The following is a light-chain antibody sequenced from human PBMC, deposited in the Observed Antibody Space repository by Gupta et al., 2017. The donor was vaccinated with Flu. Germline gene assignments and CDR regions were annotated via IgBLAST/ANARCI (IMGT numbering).Light chain of an antibody. CDR2: HAT. CDR1: RYVGSNY. Sequence: GTLLLFPAQGTVLPSRASRYVGSNYIASYQQKSGRAPSRLIYHATTRATGSPARCSSSGSGTDFTLTSSSLEPEDLAVYFCQQYGSNQITFGHGTRLEIK. V-gene: IGKV3-20*01. CDR3: QQYGSNQIT. J-gene: IGKJ5*01.